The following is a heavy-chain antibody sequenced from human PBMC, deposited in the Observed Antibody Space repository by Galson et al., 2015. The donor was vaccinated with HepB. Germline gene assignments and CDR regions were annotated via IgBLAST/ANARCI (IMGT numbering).Heavy chain of an antibody. CDR1: GGSISGYT. D-gene: IGHD6-19*01. CDR3: ASHGTSAWYSIHRDS. V-gene: IGHV1-69*13. J-gene: IGHJ5*01. CDR2: IISNFGST. Sequence: SVKVSCKASGGSISGYTISWLRQAPGQGLEWMGGIISNFGSTNYAHKLRCRVIINADDTTNTATMELTSLKFDDTAVYLCASHGTSAWYSIHRDSWGQGSLISVSS.